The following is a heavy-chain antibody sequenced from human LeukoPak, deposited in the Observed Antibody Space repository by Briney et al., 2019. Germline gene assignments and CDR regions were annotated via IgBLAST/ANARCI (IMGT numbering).Heavy chain of an antibody. CDR3: AKGLSTVTSRDWYFDL. V-gene: IGHV3-33*06. Sequence: RPGGSLRLSCAASGFTFSSYGMHWVRQAPGKGLEWVSVIWYDGSYKYYTDSVKGRFTISRDNSKNTLYLQMSSLRADDTAVYYCAKGLSTVTSRDWYFDLWGRGTLVTVSS. D-gene: IGHD4-17*01. J-gene: IGHJ2*01. CDR2: IWYDGSYK. CDR1: GFTFSSYG.